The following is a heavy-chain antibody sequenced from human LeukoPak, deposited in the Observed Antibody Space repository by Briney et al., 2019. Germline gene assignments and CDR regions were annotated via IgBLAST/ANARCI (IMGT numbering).Heavy chain of an antibody. J-gene: IGHJ4*02. CDR2: ISYDGSNK. CDR1: GFTFSSYA. CDR3: ARDGVPYVDITADFDY. Sequence: GRSLRLSCAASGFTFSSYAMHWVHQAPGKGLEWVAVISYDGSNKYYADSVKGRFTISRDNSKNTLYLQMNSLRAEDTAVYYCARDGVPYVDITADFDYWGQGTLVTVSS. V-gene: IGHV3-30-3*01. D-gene: IGHD5-12*01.